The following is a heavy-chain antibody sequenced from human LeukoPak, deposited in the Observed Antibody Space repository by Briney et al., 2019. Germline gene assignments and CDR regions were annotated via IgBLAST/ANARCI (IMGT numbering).Heavy chain of an antibody. D-gene: IGHD6-13*01. CDR1: GFTFSSYA. CDR2: IKQDGSEK. Sequence: GGSLRLSCAASGFTFSSYAMSWVRQAPGKGLEWVANIKQDGSEKYYVDSVKGRFTISRDNAKNSLYLQMNSLRAEDTAVYYCARDDSYSSSWGIWGQGTMVTVSS. CDR3: ARDDSYSSSWGI. V-gene: IGHV3-7*01. J-gene: IGHJ3*02.